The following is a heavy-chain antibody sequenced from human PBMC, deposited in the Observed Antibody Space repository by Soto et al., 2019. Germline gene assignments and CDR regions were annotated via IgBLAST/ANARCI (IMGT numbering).Heavy chain of an antibody. J-gene: IGHJ6*03. CDR3: ARLRYSSSAYYMDV. Sequence: GSLRLSCAASGFTFSSYGMHWVRQAPGKGLEWVAGISGSGGSTYYADSVKGRFTISRDNSKNTLSLQMISLRAEDTAAYYCARLRYSSSAYYMDVWGKGTTVTVSS. CDR1: GFTFSSYG. D-gene: IGHD6-6*01. CDR2: ISGSGGST. V-gene: IGHV3-23*01.